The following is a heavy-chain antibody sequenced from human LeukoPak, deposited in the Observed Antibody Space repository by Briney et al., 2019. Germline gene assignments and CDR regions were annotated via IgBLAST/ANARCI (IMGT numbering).Heavy chain of an antibody. Sequence: GGSLRLSCAASGFTVSSNYMSWVRQAPGKGLEWVSVIYSGGSTYYAGSVKGRFTISRDNSKNTLYLQMNSLRAEDTAVYYCARRDGYNYGFFDYWGQGTLVTVSS. CDR3: ARRDGYNYGFFDY. D-gene: IGHD5-24*01. CDR1: GFTVSSNY. V-gene: IGHV3-53*01. CDR2: IYSGGST. J-gene: IGHJ4*02.